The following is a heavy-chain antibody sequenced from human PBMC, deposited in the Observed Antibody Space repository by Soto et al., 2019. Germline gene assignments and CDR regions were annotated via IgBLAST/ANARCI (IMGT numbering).Heavy chain of an antibody. Sequence: QVQLVQSGAEVKKPGSSVKVSCKASGGTFSSYTISWVRQAPGQGLEWMGRIIPILGIAHYAQKFQGRVTMTADKSTSTAYVEVSSLRSEDTAVYYCATTLRRGATRTIDYWGQGTLVTVSS. D-gene: IGHD1-26*01. V-gene: IGHV1-69*02. CDR3: ATTLRRGATRTIDY. CDR2: IIPILGIA. CDR1: GGTFSSYT. J-gene: IGHJ4*02.